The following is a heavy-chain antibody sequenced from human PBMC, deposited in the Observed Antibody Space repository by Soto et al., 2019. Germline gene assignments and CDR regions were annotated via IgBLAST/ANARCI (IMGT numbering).Heavy chain of an antibody. J-gene: IGHJ6*02. CDR2: INHSGST. V-gene: IGHV4-34*01. Sequence: QVQLQQWGAGLLKPSETLSLTCAVYGGSFSGYYWSWIRQPPGKGLEWIGEINHSGSTNYNPSLKSRVTISVGTPKNQFSLKLSSVTAADTAVYYCARVTGRYYYGMDVWGQGTTVTVSS. CDR1: GGSFSGYY. CDR3: ARVTGRYYYGMDV.